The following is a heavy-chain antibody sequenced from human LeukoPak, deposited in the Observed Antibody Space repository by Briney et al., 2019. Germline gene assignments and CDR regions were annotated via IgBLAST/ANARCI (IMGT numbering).Heavy chain of an antibody. CDR3: ARERQCSSTSCPVPDY. Sequence: PGGSLRLSCAASGFTFSDYYMSWVRQAPGKGLEWVANIKQDGSEKYYVDSVKGRFTISRDNAKNSLYLQMNSLRAEDTAVYYCARERQCSSTSCPVPDYWGQGTLVTVSS. D-gene: IGHD2-2*01. V-gene: IGHV3-7*01. J-gene: IGHJ4*02. CDR1: GFTFSDYY. CDR2: IKQDGSEK.